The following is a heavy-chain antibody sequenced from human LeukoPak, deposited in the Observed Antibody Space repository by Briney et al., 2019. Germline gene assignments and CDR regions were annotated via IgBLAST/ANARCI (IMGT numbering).Heavy chain of an antibody. CDR1: GYTFTSYA. J-gene: IGHJ4*02. V-gene: IGHV1-3*03. CDR2: INAGNGNT. Sequence: ASVKVPCKASGYTFTSYAMHWVRQAPGQRLEWMGWINAGNGNTKYSQEFQGRVTITRDTSASTAYMELSSLRSEDTAVYYCARGPLYSSSWYGLPYYFDYWGQGTLVTVSS. D-gene: IGHD6-13*01. CDR3: ARGPLYSSSWYGLPYYFDY.